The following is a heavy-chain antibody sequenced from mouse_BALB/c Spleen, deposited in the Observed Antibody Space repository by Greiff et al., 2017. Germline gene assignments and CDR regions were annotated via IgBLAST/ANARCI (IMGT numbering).Heavy chain of an antibody. J-gene: IGHJ2*01. D-gene: IGHD1-1*01. CDR2: IWGDGST. CDR1: GFSLTGYG. CDR3: ARVNPSFITTADY. Sequence: QVQLKESGPGLVAPSQSLSITCTVSGFSLTGYGVNWVRQPPGKGLEWLGMIWGDGSTDYNSALKSRLSISKDNSKSQVFLKMNSLQTDDTARYYCARVNPSFITTADYWGQGTTLTVSS. V-gene: IGHV2-6-7*01.